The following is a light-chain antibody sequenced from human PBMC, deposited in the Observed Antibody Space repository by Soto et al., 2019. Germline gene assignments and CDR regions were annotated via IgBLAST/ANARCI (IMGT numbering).Light chain of an antibody. Sequence: QSVLTQPASVSGSPGQSITISCTGTSSDVGGYNYVSWYQQHPGKAPKLMIYDVSNRPSGVSNRFSGSKSGNTASLTISGLQAEEEAEYYCSSYTSSSTPVVFGGGTKLTVL. CDR1: SSDVGGYNY. CDR3: SSYTSSSTPVV. J-gene: IGLJ2*01. V-gene: IGLV2-14*01. CDR2: DVS.